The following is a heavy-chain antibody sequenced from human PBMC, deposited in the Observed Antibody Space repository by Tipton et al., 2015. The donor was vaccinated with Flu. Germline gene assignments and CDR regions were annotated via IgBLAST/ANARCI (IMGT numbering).Heavy chain of an antibody. CDR3: ARPANLRGGNQVPAGY. J-gene: IGHJ4*02. CDR1: GFTLSSYW. Sequence: SLRLSCAASGFTLSSYWMHWVRQAPGKGLVWVSRINSDGSSTCYADSVKGRFTISRDNAKNTVYLQMNSLRAEDTAVYYCARPANLRGGNQVPAGYWGQGPLVTVSS. CDR2: INSDGSST. V-gene: IGHV3-74*01. D-gene: IGHD4-23*01.